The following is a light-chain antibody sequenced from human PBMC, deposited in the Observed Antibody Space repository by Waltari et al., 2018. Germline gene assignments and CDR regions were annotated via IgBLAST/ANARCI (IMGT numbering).Light chain of an antibody. Sequence: QSALTQPASVSGSPGQSITISCTGTGSDVGGYNYVSWYQQHPGKAPKLIIYEVSNRPSGISNRFSGSKSGNTASLTISGLQAEDEADYYCSSYTSSSTRDFGTGTKVTVL. CDR2: EVS. CDR1: GSDVGGYNY. CDR3: SSYTSSSTRD. J-gene: IGLJ1*01. V-gene: IGLV2-14*01.